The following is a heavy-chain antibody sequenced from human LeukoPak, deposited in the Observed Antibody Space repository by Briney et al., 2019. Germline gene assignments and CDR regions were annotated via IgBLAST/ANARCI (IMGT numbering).Heavy chain of an antibody. CDR2: ISTASSYI. Sequence: GGSLRLSCEASGFIFSSYSMNWVRQAPGKGLEWVSSISTASSYIYYADSMKGRFTISRDNAKNSLYLQMNSLRAEDTTVYYCARVFGWYMDVWGKGTTVTVSS. CDR3: ARVFGWYMDV. V-gene: IGHV3-21*01. D-gene: IGHD3-10*01. CDR1: GFIFSSYS. J-gene: IGHJ6*03.